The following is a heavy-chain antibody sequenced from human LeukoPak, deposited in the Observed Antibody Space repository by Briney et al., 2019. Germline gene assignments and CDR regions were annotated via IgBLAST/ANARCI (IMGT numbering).Heavy chain of an antibody. CDR3: ARESRLFPGDGYYLDH. CDR1: GDSISNYY. CDR2: IYTSGST. V-gene: IGHV4-4*07. D-gene: IGHD1-1*01. J-gene: IGHJ4*02. Sequence: SETLSLTCAVSGDSISNYYWGWIRQPAGMGLEWIGRIYTSGSTDYNPSLKSRVTVSVDTSKNQFSLKLSSVTAADTAVYFCARESRLFPGDGYYLDHWGQGAPVTVSS.